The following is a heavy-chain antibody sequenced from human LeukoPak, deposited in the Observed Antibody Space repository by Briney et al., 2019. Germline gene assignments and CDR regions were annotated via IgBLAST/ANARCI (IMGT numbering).Heavy chain of an antibody. CDR3: AGAGIAVAGNGEYFQH. CDR2: IDPSDSYT. D-gene: IGHD6-19*01. V-gene: IGHV5-10-1*01. J-gene: IGHJ1*01. Sequence: PGESLQISCKGSGYSFTSYWFSWVRQMPGKGLEWMERIDPSDSYTNYSPSFQGHVTISADKSISTAYLQWSSLKASDTAMYYCAGAGIAVAGNGEYFQHWGQGTRVTVSS. CDR1: GYSFTSYW.